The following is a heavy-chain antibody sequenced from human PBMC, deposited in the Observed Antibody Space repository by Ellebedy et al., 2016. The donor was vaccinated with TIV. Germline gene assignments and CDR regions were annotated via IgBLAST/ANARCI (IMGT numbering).Heavy chain of an antibody. V-gene: IGHV4-34*01. CDR2: INHSGST. J-gene: IGHJ3*02. CDR1: GGSFSGYY. CDR3: AKLDDSSGYYRPDDAFDI. Sequence: SETLSLTXAVYGGSFSGYYWSWIRQPPGKGLEWIGEINHSGSTDYNPSLKSRVTISVDTSKNQFSLKLSSMTAADTAVYYCAKLDDSSGYYRPDDAFDIWGQGTMVTVSS. D-gene: IGHD3-22*01.